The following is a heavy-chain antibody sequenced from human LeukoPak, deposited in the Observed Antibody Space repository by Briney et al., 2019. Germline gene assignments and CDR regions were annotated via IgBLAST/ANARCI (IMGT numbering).Heavy chain of an antibody. CDR3: ARDYCSGVSCYYFDY. V-gene: IGHV3-21*01. D-gene: IGHD2-15*01. J-gene: IGHJ4*02. Sequence: GGSLRLSCAASGFTFSSYSMNWVGQAPGKGLEWVSSISRSSSYRYYADSVKGRFTISRDNAKNSLYLQMNSLRAEDTAVYYCARDYCSGVSCYYFDYWGQGTLVTVSS. CDR2: ISRSSSYR. CDR1: GFTFSSYS.